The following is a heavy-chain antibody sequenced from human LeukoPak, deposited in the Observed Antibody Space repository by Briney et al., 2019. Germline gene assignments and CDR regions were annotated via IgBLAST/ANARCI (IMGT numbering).Heavy chain of an antibody. CDR2: IYYSGNT. J-gene: IGHJ4*02. CDR1: GDHISTSNSY. CDR3: AKQTGSGLFILP. V-gene: IGHV4-39*01. D-gene: IGHD3/OR15-3a*01. Sequence: SETLSHTCTVSGDHISTSNSYWGWIRQPPGKGLEWIGSIYYSGNTYYNASLKSRVTISVDTSKNQFSLTLTSVTAADTAVYYCAKQTGSGLFILPGGQGTLVTVSS.